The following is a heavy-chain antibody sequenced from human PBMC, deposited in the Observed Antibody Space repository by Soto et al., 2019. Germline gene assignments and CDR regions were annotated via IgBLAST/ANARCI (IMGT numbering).Heavy chain of an antibody. CDR3: ARGGGGGLFEH. CDR2: ISPKSTYR. CDR1: GFPFSDYY. J-gene: IGHJ4*02. V-gene: IGHV3-11*06. Sequence: GGSLRLSCATSGFPFSDYYMSWIRQAPGKGLEWLSHISPKSTYRNYADSVRGRFTISRDNTKSSLFLQMNSLGVEDTAVYYCARGGGGGLFEHWGQGVLVTVSS. D-gene: IGHD2-21*01.